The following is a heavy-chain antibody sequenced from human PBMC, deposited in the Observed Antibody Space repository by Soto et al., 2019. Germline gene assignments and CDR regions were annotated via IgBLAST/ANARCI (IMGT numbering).Heavy chain of an antibody. J-gene: IGHJ2*01. CDR3: AHRGGGIVDWYFDL. V-gene: IGHV2-5*02. D-gene: IGHD1-26*01. CDR2: IYWDDDK. Sequence: QITLNESGPTLVKPTQTLTLTCTFSGFSLGTYGVGVGWIRQPPGKALEWLALIYWDDDKRYRPSLKSRLTITKDTSKIQVFLTLTNMDPVDTATYYCAHRGGGIVDWYFDLWGRGTPVIVSS. CDR1: GFSLGTYGVG.